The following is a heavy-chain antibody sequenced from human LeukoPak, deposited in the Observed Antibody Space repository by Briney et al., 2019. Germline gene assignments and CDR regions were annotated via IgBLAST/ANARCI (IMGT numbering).Heavy chain of an antibody. CDR1: GGSISSGSYY. D-gene: IGHD3-9*01. CDR3: ARGGQYDILTGPHPFYYYYYMDV. J-gene: IGHJ6*03. Sequence: PSQTLSLTCTVSGGSISSGSYYWRWIRQPAGKGLEWIGRIYTSGSTNYNPSLKSRVTISVDTSKNQFSLKLSSVTAADTAVYYCARGGQYDILTGPHPFYYYYYMDVWGKGTTVTVSS. V-gene: IGHV4-61*02. CDR2: IYTSGST.